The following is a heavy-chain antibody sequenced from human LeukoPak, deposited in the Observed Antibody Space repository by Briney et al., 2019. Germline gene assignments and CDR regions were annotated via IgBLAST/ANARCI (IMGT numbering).Heavy chain of an antibody. V-gene: IGHV3-23*01. D-gene: IGHD4-17*01. CDR3: ATTTVTTSRWYFDL. Sequence: GGSLRLSCAASGFTFSSYAMSWVRQAPGKGLEWVSAISGSGGSTYYADSVKGRFTISRDNSKNTLYLQMNSLRAEDTAVYFCATTTVTTSRWYFDLWGRGTLVTVSS. CDR1: GFTFSSYA. J-gene: IGHJ2*01. CDR2: ISGSGGST.